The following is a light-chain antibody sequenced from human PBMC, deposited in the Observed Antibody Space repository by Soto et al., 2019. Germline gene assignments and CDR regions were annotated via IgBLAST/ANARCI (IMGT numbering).Light chain of an antibody. CDR2: DAS. CDR3: QQRSKLIT. CDR1: QSLSNF. V-gene: IGKV3-11*01. J-gene: IGKJ3*01. Sequence: EIVLTQSPATLSLSPGERATLSCRASQSLSNFLAWYHQKPGQAPRLLIYDASNRATGIPVRFSGSGSGTDFTLTISSLSPEEFTVSFFQQRSKLITVGPGTTVEIK.